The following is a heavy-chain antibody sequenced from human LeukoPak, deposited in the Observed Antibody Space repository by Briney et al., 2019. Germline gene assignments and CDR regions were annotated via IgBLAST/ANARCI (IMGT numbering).Heavy chain of an antibody. Sequence: SETLSLTCTVSGGSISSGSYYWSWIRQPAGKGLEWIGRIYTSGSTNYNPSLKSRVTISVDTSENQFSLKLSSVTAADTAVYYCAREVAVAGTDYYGMDVWGQGTTVTVSS. J-gene: IGHJ6*02. CDR2: IYTSGST. V-gene: IGHV4-61*02. CDR3: AREVAVAGTDYYGMDV. D-gene: IGHD6-19*01. CDR1: GGSISSGSYY.